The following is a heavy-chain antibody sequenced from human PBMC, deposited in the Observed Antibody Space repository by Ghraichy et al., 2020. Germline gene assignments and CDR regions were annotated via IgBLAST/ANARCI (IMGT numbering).Heavy chain of an antibody. CDR3: ARDGHYDFWSGYYGPNLRGLDV. J-gene: IGHJ6*02. Sequence: ASVKVSCKASGYTFTTYAIHWVRQAPGQRLEWMGWMNAGNGDTKYAQKFQDRVSITRDTSASTVYVEMSSLRSEDTAVYYCARDGHYDFWSGYYGPNLRGLDVSRQGTTVTASS. D-gene: IGHD3-3*01. CDR2: MNAGNGDT. V-gene: IGHV1-3*01. CDR1: GYTFTTYA.